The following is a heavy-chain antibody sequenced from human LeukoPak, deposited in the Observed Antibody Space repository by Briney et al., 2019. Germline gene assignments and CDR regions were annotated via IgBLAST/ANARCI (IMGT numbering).Heavy chain of an antibody. CDR2: IFGSSST. V-gene: IGHV3-21*01. J-gene: IGHJ4*02. D-gene: IGHD6-13*01. Sequence: GGSLRLSCAASGFTFSNFAMTWVRQAPGKGLEWVSSIFGSSSTYYADSLKGRFTISRDHAKNSLYLQMNSLRAGDTAVYYCARIGAGSSRDYWGQGTLVTVSS. CDR3: ARIGAGSSRDY. CDR1: GFTFSNFA.